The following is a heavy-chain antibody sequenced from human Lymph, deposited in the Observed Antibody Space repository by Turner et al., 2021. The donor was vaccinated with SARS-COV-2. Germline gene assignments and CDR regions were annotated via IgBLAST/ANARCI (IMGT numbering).Heavy chain of an antibody. Sequence: VQLVKSGAEVKQPGSSVQVSCKASGGTFSSYAISWVRQTPGQGLEWMGGIIPMLDIANYAQKFHARVTITADKSTSTAYMELSSQGSEDTAVYYCARDVTGPLGYWGQGTLVTVSS. J-gene: IGHJ4*02. CDR3: ARDVTGPLGY. V-gene: IGHV1-69*10. D-gene: IGHD1-20*01. CDR2: IIPMLDIA. CDR1: GGTFSSYA.